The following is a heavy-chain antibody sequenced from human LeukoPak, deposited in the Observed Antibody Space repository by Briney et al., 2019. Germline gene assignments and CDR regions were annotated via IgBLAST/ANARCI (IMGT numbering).Heavy chain of an antibody. J-gene: IGHJ4*02. CDR2: IGTAGDT. CDR3: ARVAKERVGGVYYFDY. CDR1: GFTFSDYD. D-gene: IGHD1-1*01. Sequence: GGSLRLSCAASGFTFSDYDMHWVRQATGKGLEWVSAIGTAGDTYYTGSVKGRFTISRENAKNSLYLQINGLRAGDTAVYYCARVAKERVGGVYYFDYWGQGTLVTVSS. V-gene: IGHV3-13*01.